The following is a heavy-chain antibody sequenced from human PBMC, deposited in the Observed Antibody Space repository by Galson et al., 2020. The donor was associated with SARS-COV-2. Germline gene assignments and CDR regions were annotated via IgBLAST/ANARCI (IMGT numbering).Heavy chain of an antibody. CDR1: GFIFSSYW. CDR2: ISGDGITT. D-gene: IGHD3-16*01. Sequence: GGSLRLSCAASGFIFSSYWLHWVRQAPGEGLVWVAGISGDGITTKYADSVKGRFTISRDNAQNTLHLQMNSLRAEDTAVYYCAREMGAFDYWGQGTLVTVSS. V-gene: IGHV3-74*03. J-gene: IGHJ4*02. CDR3: AREMGAFDY.